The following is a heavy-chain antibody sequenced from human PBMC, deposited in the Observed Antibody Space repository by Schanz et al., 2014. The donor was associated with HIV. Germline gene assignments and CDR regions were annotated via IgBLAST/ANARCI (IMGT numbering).Heavy chain of an antibody. D-gene: IGHD4-17*01. CDR1: GFRFSSHA. CDR3: YGDESGY. J-gene: IGHJ4*02. Sequence: VQLLESGGGLVQPGESLRLSCAVSGFRFSSHAMTWVRQAPGKGLEWAAVIWYDGSYKYYADSVKGRFTISRDNPKNTLYLQMNSLRAEDTAVYYCYGDESGYWGQGTLVTVSS. CDR2: IWYDGSYK. V-gene: IGHV3-33*08.